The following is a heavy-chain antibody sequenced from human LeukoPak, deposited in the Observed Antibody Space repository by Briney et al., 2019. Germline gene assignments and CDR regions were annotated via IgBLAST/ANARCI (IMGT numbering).Heavy chain of an antibody. CDR3: ARRRYNWNAIDY. J-gene: IGHJ4*02. V-gene: IGHV3-21*04. CDR2: VSRSSSDT. D-gene: IGHD1-20*01. Sequence: GGSLRLSCAASGFTFSGFGMNWVRQAPGKGLEWVSSVSRSSSDTYYADSVKGRFTISRDNAKNSLYLQINSLRAEDTAVYYCARRRYNWNAIDYWGQGTLVTVSS. CDR1: GFTFSGFG.